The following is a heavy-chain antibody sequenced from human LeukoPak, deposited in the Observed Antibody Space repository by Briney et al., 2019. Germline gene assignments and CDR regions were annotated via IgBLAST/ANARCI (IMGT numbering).Heavy chain of an antibody. V-gene: IGHV4-4*07. CDR3: TKGSSYNWNLFDH. J-gene: IGHJ4*02. Sequence: SETLSLTCTVSGGSMSDFYWSWIRQPAGKGLEWIGRISASGTTDYNPSLKRRLTMSVDTSRNQVSLRLSSVTAADTAMYYCTKGSSYNWNLFDHWGQGALVTVSS. CDR1: GGSMSDFY. CDR2: ISASGTT. D-gene: IGHD1-20*01.